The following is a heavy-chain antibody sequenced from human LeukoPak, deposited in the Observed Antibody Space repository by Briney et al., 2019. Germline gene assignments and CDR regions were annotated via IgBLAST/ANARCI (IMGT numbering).Heavy chain of an antibody. Sequence: GGSLRLSCAASGFTFTNYAMAWVRQAPGKGLEWVSSISDIYATTYYTDSVKGRCTISRDNSRNTVSLQLNNLRVEDTAVYFCVRHDSFIPFWGQGTLVTVSS. D-gene: IGHD2-21*01. CDR2: ISDIYATT. V-gene: IGHV3-23*01. J-gene: IGHJ4*02. CDR3: VRHDSFIPF. CDR1: GFTFTNYA.